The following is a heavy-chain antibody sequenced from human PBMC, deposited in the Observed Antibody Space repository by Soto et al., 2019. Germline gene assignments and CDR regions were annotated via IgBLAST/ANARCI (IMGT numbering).Heavy chain of an antibody. CDR2: INACNGNT. D-gene: IGHD4-4*01. Sequence: WASVKVSCKASGYTFTRSAMHWVRQAPVQRLEWMGWINACNGNTKYSQKFQGRVTITRDTSASTAYMELSSLRSEDTPVYYCAIKKDYCNSLVFCYYYSMDVWGQGPTVTV. V-gene: IGHV1-3*01. CDR3: AIKKDYCNSLVFCYYYSMDV. J-gene: IGHJ6*02. CDR1: GYTFTRSA.